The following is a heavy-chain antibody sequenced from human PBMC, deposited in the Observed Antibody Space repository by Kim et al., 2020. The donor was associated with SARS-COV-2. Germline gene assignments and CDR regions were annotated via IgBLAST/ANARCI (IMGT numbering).Heavy chain of an antibody. CDR3: TRDELRVGYGFDV. CDR2: VNPENNNT. J-gene: IGHJ6*02. V-gene: IGHV1-3*01. D-gene: IGHD2-8*01. CDR1: GYTFTDYG. Sequence: ASVKVSCKASGYTFTDYGLHWVRQAPGQRLEWMGWVNPENNNTKYSQKFQGRVTMTWDTSASTGFMELIGLKSEDTALYFCTRDELRVGYGFDVWGQGTTVTVSS.